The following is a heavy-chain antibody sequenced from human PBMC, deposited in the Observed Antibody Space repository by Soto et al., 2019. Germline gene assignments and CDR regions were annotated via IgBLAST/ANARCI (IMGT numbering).Heavy chain of an antibody. Sequence: QEQLVQPGAEVKKPGSSVKVSCKASGGTFSSYAISWVKQAPGQGLEWMGGIIPIFGTANYALKVQGRVTITAHESTSTAYMELSSLRTEDTAVYYCARGSPMVRGQASADWGQGTLVTVSS. D-gene: IGHD3-10*01. V-gene: IGHV1-69*01. CDR1: GGTFSSYA. J-gene: IGHJ4*02. CDR2: IIPIFGTA. CDR3: ARGSPMVRGQASAD.